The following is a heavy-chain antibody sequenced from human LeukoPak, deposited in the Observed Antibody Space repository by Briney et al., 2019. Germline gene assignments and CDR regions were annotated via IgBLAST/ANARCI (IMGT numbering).Heavy chain of an antibody. V-gene: IGHV1-18*01. CDR2: ISAYNDNT. CDR1: GYTFTNYG. Sequence: ASVKVSCKASGYTFTNYGISWVRQAPGQGLEWMGWISAYNDNTNYAQKLQGRVTMTTDTSTSTAYMELRSLRSDDTAVYYCARSRYNWNPRPDQAFDIWGQGTMVTVSS. D-gene: IGHD1-1*01. J-gene: IGHJ3*02. CDR3: ARSRYNWNPRPDQAFDI.